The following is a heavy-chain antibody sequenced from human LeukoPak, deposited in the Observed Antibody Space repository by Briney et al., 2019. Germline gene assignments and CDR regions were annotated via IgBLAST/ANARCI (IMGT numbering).Heavy chain of an antibody. Sequence: ASVKVSCKASGYTFTGYYIHWVRQAPGQGLEWMGWINPNSGGTNYAQKFQGRVTMTRDTSISTAYMELSRLISDDTAVYYCARDHFDFWSGYPATYFDYWGQGTLVTVSS. J-gene: IGHJ4*02. D-gene: IGHD3-3*01. CDR1: GYTFTGYY. CDR3: ARDHFDFWSGYPATYFDY. CDR2: INPNSGGT. V-gene: IGHV1-2*02.